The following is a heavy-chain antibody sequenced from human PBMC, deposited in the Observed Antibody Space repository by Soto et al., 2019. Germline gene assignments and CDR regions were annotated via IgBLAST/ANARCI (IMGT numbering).Heavy chain of an antibody. CDR3: AKEAYSSSSWFDY. CDR2: ISYDGSNK. J-gene: IGHJ4*02. CDR1: GGTFSSYG. V-gene: IGHV3-30*18. Sequence: QVQLVQSGAEVKKPGSSVKVSCKASGGTFSSYGMHWVRQAPGKGLEWVAVISYDGSNKYYADSVKGRFTISRDNSKNTLYLQMNSLRAEDTAVYYCAKEAYSSSSWFDYWGQGTLVTVSS. D-gene: IGHD6-6*01.